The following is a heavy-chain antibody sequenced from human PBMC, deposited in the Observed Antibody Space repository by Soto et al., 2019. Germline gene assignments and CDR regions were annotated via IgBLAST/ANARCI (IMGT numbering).Heavy chain of an antibody. CDR3: AHPRGYGVFDAYDI. CDR1: GFTFSSYS. Sequence: PGGSLRLSCAASGFTFSSYSMNWVRQAPGKGLEWVSAISGSGDNTYSADSVRGRFTISRDNSVNTLYLQMNNLGNEDTAVYYCAHPRGYGVFDAYDIWGQGTMVTVSS. V-gene: IGHV3-23*01. J-gene: IGHJ3*02. D-gene: IGHD4-17*01. CDR2: ISGSGDNT.